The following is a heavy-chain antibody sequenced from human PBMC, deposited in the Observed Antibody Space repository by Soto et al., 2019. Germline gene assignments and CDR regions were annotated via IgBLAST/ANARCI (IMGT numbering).Heavy chain of an antibody. CDR1: GFDFSNGW. CDR3: STDEWE. V-gene: IGHV3-15*05. CDR2: IKRKVHGETT. Sequence: EVQLVESGGGLVKPGGSLRLSCAASGFDFSNGWMSWVRQAPGQGLEWVGRIKRKVHGETTDYAAHVKGRFTISRDDSRNTLYLQMPSLQTEDTAVYYCSTDEWEWGQGTLVTVSS. D-gene: IGHD1-26*01. J-gene: IGHJ4*02.